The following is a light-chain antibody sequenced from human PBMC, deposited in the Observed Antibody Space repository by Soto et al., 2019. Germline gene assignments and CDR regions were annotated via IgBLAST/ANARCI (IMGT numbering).Light chain of an antibody. CDR1: QTISDNY. V-gene: IGKV3-20*01. CDR3: QHYGNTPVD. J-gene: IGKJ1*01. CDR2: GTS. Sequence: EVVLTQSPGTLSLSPGERATLSCRASQTISDNYIAWYQQRPGQAPRLLGYGTSSRATGVADRFSVSGSGTDFTLTISRLEPEDFAVYYCQHYGNTPVDFGQGTKVDI.